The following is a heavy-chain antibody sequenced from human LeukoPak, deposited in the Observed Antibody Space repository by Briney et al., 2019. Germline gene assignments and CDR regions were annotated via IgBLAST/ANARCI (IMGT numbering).Heavy chain of an antibody. CDR1: GGSISSYY. CDR2: IYTSGST. V-gene: IGHV4-4*07. D-gene: IGHD2-15*01. Sequence: SETLSLTCTVSGGSISSYYRSWIRQPAGKGLEWIGRIYTSGSTNYNPSLKSRVTMSVDTSKNQFSLKLSSVTAADTAVYYCARYVVVVAARCFDYWGQGTLVTVSS. J-gene: IGHJ4*02. CDR3: ARYVVVVAARCFDY.